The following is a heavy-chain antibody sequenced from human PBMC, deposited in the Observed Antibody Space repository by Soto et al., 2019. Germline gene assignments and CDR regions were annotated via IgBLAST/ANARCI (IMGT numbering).Heavy chain of an antibody. CDR3: AGHGGYSY. CDR2: ILCSGGDT. Sequence: GGXLRLSCSATGFTLRPNGMRWFRQAPGQGLEWVSSILCSGGDTYYADSLKGRFTISMDNSKNTMYLQLNSLRAEDTALYYCAGHGGYSYLGQGNLFT. J-gene: IGHJ4*02. CDR1: GFTLRPNG. D-gene: IGHD2-15*01. V-gene: IGHV3-23*01.